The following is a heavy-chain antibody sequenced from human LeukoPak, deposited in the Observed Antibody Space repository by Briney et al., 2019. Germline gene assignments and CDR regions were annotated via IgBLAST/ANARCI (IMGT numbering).Heavy chain of an antibody. Sequence: PGGSLRLSCAASRFTFSTYGMSWVRQAPGKGLEWVSAISDSGAYTYYADSVKGRFTISRDNSKNTLYLQMNSLRAEDTAVYYCARSDYYGSGIDYWGQGTLVTVSS. J-gene: IGHJ4*02. CDR1: RFTFSTYG. CDR3: ARSDYYGSGIDY. D-gene: IGHD3-10*01. V-gene: IGHV3-23*01. CDR2: ISDSGAYT.